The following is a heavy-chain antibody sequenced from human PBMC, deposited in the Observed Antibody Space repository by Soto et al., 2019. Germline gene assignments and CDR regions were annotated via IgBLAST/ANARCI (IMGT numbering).Heavy chain of an antibody. CDR3: ARDRIAVAGYYYYYGMDV. CDR1: GGTFSTFG. Sequence: SVKVSCKTSGGTFSTFGISWVRQAPGQGLEWMGGIIPIFGTANYAQKFQGRVTITADKSTSTAYMELSSLRSEDTAVYYCARDRIAVAGYYYYYGMDVWGQGTTVTVSS. V-gene: IGHV1-69*06. CDR2: IIPIFGTA. D-gene: IGHD6-19*01. J-gene: IGHJ6*02.